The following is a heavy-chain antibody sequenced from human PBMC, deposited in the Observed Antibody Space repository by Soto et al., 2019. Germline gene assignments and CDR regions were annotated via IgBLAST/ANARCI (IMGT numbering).Heavy chain of an antibody. CDR1: GGSISSGVYY. J-gene: IGHJ5*02. V-gene: IGHV4-31*03. CDR2: IYYSGST. D-gene: IGHD2-15*01. CDR3: ARVKRYCSGGSCYYWFDP. Sequence: SSETLSLTCTVSGGSISSGVYYWSWIRQHPGKGLEWIGYIYYSGSTYYNPSLKSRVTISVDTSKNQFSLKLSSVTAADTAVYYCARVKRYCSGGSCYYWFDPWGQGTLVTVSS.